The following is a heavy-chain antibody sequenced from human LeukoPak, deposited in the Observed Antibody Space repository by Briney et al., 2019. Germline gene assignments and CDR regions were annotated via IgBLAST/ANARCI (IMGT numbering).Heavy chain of an antibody. D-gene: IGHD3-3*01. CDR3: VKAQCDFWSGLDY. CDR1: GFTFSSYP. V-gene: IGHV3-64D*09. Sequence: GGSLRLSCSASGFTFSSYPMHWVRQAPGKGLEYVSAISGNGGSTYYADSVKGRFTISRDNSKNTLYLQMSSLRTEDTAIYYCVKAQCDFWSGLDYWGQGTLVTVSS. J-gene: IGHJ4*02. CDR2: ISGNGGST.